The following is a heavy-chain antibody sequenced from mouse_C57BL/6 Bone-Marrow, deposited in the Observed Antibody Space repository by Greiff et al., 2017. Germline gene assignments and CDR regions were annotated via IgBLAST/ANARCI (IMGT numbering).Heavy chain of an antibody. D-gene: IGHD2-4*01. CDR3: TRYDYDGDWYFDV. V-gene: IGHV1-5*01. J-gene: IGHJ1*03. CDR2: IYPGNSDT. Sequence: EVQLQQSGTVLARPGASVKMSCKTSGYTFTSYWMHWVKQRPGPGLEWIGAIYPGNSDTSYNQKFKGKAKLTAVTSASTAYMELSSLTNEDSAVYYCTRYDYDGDWYFDVWGTGTTVTVSS. CDR1: GYTFTSYW.